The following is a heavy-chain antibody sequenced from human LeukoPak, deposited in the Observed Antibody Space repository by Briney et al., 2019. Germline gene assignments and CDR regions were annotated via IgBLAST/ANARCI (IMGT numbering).Heavy chain of an antibody. CDR2: ISSSGSTI. CDR3: ARDGWVRGVIDAFDV. V-gene: IGHV3-48*03. Sequence: GGSLRLSCAASGFTFSSYEMNWVRQAPGKGLEWISYISSSGSTIYYADSVKGRFTISRDNAKNSLYLHMNSLRAEDTAVYYCARDGWVRGVIDAFDVRGQGTLVTVSS. J-gene: IGHJ3*01. D-gene: IGHD3-10*01. CDR1: GFTFSSYE.